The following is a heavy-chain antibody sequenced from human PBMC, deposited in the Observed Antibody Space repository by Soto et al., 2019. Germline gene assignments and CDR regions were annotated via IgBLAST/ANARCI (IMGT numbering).Heavy chain of an antibody. CDR1: GGSISSGGYY. CDR2: IYYSGST. V-gene: IGHV4-31*03. Sequence: PSGTLSLTCTVSGGSISSGGYYWSWIRQHPGKGLEWIGYIYYSGSTYYNPSLKSRVTISVDTSKNQFSLKLSSVTAADTAVYYCARDNVGDQGWYYYGMDVWGQGTTVTVSS. CDR3: ARDNVGDQGWYYYGMDV. J-gene: IGHJ6*02. D-gene: IGHD1-26*01.